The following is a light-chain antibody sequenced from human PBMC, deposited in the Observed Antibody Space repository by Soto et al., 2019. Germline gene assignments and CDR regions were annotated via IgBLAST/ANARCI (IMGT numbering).Light chain of an antibody. CDR3: QSYDTRLSGVI. J-gene: IGLJ2*01. CDR2: ADN. V-gene: IGLV1-40*01. Sequence: QSVLTQTPSVSGAPGQKITMSCTGRSSNIGAGYDVHWYQQLPGAAPRLLIYADNNRPSGVPDRFSASNSGTSASLAITGLQGEDEAVYYCQSYDTRLSGVIFGAGPKLTVL. CDR1: SSNIGAGYD.